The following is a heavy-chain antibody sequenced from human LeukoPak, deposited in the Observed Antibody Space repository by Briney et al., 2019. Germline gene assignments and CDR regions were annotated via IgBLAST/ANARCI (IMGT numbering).Heavy chain of an antibody. CDR2: INHSGST. D-gene: IGHD2-15*01. V-gene: IGHV4-34*01. CDR3: ARAAWGYCSGGSCYSGYYYYYMDV. CDR1: GGYFSGYY. J-gene: IGHJ6*03. Sequence: SETLSLTCAVYGGYFSGYYWSWIRQPPGKGLEWIGEINHSGSTNYNPSLKSRVTISVDTSKNQFSLKLSSVTAADTAVYYCARAAWGYCSGGSCYSGYYYYYMDVWGKGTTVTVSS.